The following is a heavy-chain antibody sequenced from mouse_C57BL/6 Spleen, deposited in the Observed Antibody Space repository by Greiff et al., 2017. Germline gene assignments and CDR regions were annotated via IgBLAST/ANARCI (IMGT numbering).Heavy chain of an antibody. Sequence: EVMLVESGGGLVKPGGSLKLSCAASGFTFSSYAMSWVRQTPEKRLAWVATISDGGSYTYYPDNVKGRFTISRDNAKNNLYLQMSHLKSEDTAMYYCARGLWDGGYFDYWGQGTTLTVSS. J-gene: IGHJ2*01. CDR1: GFTFSSYA. CDR2: ISDGGSYT. D-gene: IGHD4-1*01. V-gene: IGHV5-4*03. CDR3: ARGLWDGGYFDY.